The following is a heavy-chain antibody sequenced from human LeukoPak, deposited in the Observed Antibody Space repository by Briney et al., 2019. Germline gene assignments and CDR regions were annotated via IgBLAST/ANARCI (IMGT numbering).Heavy chain of an antibody. V-gene: IGHV3-7*01. J-gene: IGHJ3*02. CDR1: GFSFSSNW. CDR2: IKRDGSQK. D-gene: IGHD6-13*01. CDR3: AKDDGYSSSWYRLRPGAFDI. Sequence: GGSLRLSCAAPGFSFSSNWMGWVRQAPGKGLEWVAHIKRDGSQKYYLDSVKGRFTISRDNSKNTLYLQMNSLRAEDTAVYYCAKDDGYSSSWYRLRPGAFDIWGQGTMVTVSS.